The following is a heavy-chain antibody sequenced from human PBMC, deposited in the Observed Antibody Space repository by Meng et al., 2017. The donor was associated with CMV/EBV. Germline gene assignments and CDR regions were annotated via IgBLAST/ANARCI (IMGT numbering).Heavy chain of an antibody. V-gene: IGHV5-51*07. J-gene: IGHJ5*02. CDR3: ARHGGIYSGYDNNWFDP. Sequence: KVSCKGSGYSFTSYWIGWVHQMPGKGLEWMGIIYPGDSDTRYSPSFQGQVTISADKSISTAYLQWSSLQASDTAMYYCARHGGIYSGYDNNWFDPWGQGTLVTVSS. D-gene: IGHD5-12*01. CDR1: GYSFTSYW. CDR2: IYPGDSDT.